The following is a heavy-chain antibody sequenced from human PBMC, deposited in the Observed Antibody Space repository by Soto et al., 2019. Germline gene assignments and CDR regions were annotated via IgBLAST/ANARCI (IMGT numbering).Heavy chain of an antibody. V-gene: IGHV3-53*01. CDR3: ARVPTIFGVVTTYSGMDV. CDR1: GFTVSRNY. Sequence: EVQLEESGGGLIQPGGSLRLSCAASGFTVSRNYMSWVRQAPGKGLEWVSVIYSGGSTYYADSVKGRFTISRDNSKNTLYLQMNSLRAEDTAVYYCARVPTIFGVVTTYSGMDVWGQGTTVTVSS. J-gene: IGHJ6*02. D-gene: IGHD3-3*01. CDR2: IYSGGST.